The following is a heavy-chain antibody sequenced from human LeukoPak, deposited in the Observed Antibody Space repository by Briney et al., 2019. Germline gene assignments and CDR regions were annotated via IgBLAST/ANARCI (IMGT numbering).Heavy chain of an antibody. D-gene: IGHD2-2*01. CDR1: GFTFTTHA. J-gene: IGHJ4*02. CDR3: TILHGYCSSSTCYGYFDF. Sequence: GGSLGLSCATSGFTFTTHAMAWVRQTPGKGLEWVSSISESGTSTYYAASVKGRFTISRDNSIHTVSLQMNSLRAADTAVYYCTILHGYCSSSTCYGYFDFWGQGALVTVS. CDR2: ISESGTST. V-gene: IGHV3-23*01.